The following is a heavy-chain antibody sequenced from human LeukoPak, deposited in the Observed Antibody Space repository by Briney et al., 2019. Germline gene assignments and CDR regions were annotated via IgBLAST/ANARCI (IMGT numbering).Heavy chain of an antibody. J-gene: IGHJ4*02. CDR3: ARDYCSGGSCFTLGY. CDR1: GGSFSGYY. Sequence: SKTLSLTCAVYGGSFSGYYWSWIRQPPGKGLEWIGEINHSGSTNCNPSLKSRVTISVDTSKNQFSLKLSSVTAADTAVYYCARDYCSGGSCFTLGYWGQGTLVTVSS. CDR2: INHSGST. V-gene: IGHV4-34*01. D-gene: IGHD2-15*01.